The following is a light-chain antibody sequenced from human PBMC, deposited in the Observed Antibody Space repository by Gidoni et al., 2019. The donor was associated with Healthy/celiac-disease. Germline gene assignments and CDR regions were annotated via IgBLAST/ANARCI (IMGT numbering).Light chain of an antibody. CDR1: SGHSSYA. Sequence: QRVLTQSPSASASLGASVKLTCTLSSGHSSYAIAWHQQQPEKGPRYLMKLNSDGSHSKGDGVPDRFSGSSSGAERYLPISSLQSEDEADYYCQTWGTGIVVFGGGTTLTVL. CDR3: QTWGTGIVV. V-gene: IGLV4-69*01. CDR2: LNSDGSH. J-gene: IGLJ2*01.